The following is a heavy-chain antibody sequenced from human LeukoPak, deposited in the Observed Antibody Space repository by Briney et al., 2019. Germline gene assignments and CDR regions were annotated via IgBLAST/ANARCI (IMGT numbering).Heavy chain of an antibody. V-gene: IGHV1-2*02. J-gene: IGHJ4*02. Sequence: ASVKVSCKASGYTFTGYYMHWVRQAPGQGLEWMGWINPNSGGTNYAQKFQGRVTMTRDTSISTAYMELSRLRSDDRAVYYCARGAASNSSPVDYWGQGTLVTVSS. CDR3: ARGAASNSSPVDY. D-gene: IGHD6-6*01. CDR1: GYTFTGYY. CDR2: INPNSGGT.